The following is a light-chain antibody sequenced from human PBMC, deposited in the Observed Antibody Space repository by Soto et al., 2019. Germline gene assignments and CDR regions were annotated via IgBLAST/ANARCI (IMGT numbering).Light chain of an antibody. J-gene: IGLJ3*02. CDR3: YSYVGSRTLV. CDR1: SSDVGGYNY. Sequence: QSALTQPASVSGSPGQSITISCTGTSSDVGGYNYVSWYQQHPGKAPKLMIYEVSNRPSGVSDRFSGSKSGNTASLTISGLQAEDEADYYCYSYVGSRTLVFGGGTKLTVL. CDR2: EVS. V-gene: IGLV2-23*02.